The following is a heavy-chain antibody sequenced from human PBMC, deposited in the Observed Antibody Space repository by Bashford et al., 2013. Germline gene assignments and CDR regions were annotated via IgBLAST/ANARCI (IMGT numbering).Heavy chain of an antibody. J-gene: IGHJ4*02. CDR3: ARDSYFDY. CDR2: MNPNSGNT. Sequence: WVRQAPGQGLEWMGWMNPNSGNTGYAQKFQGRVTMTRNTSISTAYMELSSLRSEDTAVYYCARDSYFDYVGPGNPGHRLL. V-gene: IGHV1-8*01.